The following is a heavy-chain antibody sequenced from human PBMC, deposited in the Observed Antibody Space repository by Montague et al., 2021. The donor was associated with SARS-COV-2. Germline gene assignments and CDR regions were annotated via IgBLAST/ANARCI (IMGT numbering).Heavy chain of an antibody. CDR1: GFTFRKDD. CDR2: ISTSAYTT. CDR3: TRDYRSIVGDGLDI. Sequence: SLRLSCAASGFTFRKDDMNWVRQAPGKGPEGRSYISTSAYTTSYAGSWKGRFTISRDNGKNSLYLQMNSLRVEDTAVYYCTRDYRSIVGDGLDIWGQGTKVTVSS. J-gene: IGHJ3*02. D-gene: IGHD3-16*02. V-gene: IGHV3-48*03.